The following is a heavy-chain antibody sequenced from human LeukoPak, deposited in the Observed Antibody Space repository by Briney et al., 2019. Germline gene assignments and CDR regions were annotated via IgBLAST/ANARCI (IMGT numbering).Heavy chain of an antibody. J-gene: IGHJ4*02. Sequence: RLGGPLRLSCAASGFTFDDYGMSWVRQAPGKGLEWVSTINWNGGSTAYADSVKGRFTISRDNAKNSLYLQMNSLRAEDTAFYYCARDQRADSSGYYSLSFDYWGQGTLVTVSS. D-gene: IGHD3-22*01. CDR2: INWNGGST. CDR1: GFTFDDYG. CDR3: ARDQRADSSGYYSLSFDY. V-gene: IGHV3-20*04.